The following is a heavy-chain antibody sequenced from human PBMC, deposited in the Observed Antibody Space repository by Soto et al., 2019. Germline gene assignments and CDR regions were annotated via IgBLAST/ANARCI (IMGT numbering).Heavy chain of an antibody. V-gene: IGHV3-33*01. J-gene: IGHJ6*02. CDR1: GFTFSSYG. CDR2: IWYDGSNK. Sequence: GGSLRLSCAASGFTFSSYGMHWVRQAPGKGLEWVAVIWYDGSNKYYADSVKGRFTISRDNSKNTLYLQMNSLRAEDTAVYYCARDGAGSTTYYYYYGMDVWGQGTTVTVSS. CDR3: ARDGAGSTTYYYYYGMDV. D-gene: IGHD2-2*01.